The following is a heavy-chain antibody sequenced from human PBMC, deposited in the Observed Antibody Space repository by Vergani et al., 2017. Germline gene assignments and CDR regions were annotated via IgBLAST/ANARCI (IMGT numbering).Heavy chain of an antibody. Sequence: VQLVQSRAEVKKPGSSVKVSCKSSGGTFSSYAISWVRQAPGQGPEWMGRIIPNFSTANYGQKFQGRVTIIADESWSTVYLEVRSLRYDDTAIYYCATDRAFGDYQSWFDPWGQGTLVTVSS. CDR3: ATDRAFGDYQSWFDP. CDR1: GGTFSSYA. V-gene: IGHV1-69*13. CDR2: IIPNFSTA. J-gene: IGHJ5*02. D-gene: IGHD4-17*01.